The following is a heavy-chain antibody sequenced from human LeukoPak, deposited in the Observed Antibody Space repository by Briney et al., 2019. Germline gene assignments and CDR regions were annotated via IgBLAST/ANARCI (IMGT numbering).Heavy chain of an antibody. CDR2: IYYSGST. CDR3: AKSGGYGLIDY. CDR1: GGSISSYY. J-gene: IGHJ4*02. Sequence: PSETLSLTCTVSGGSISSYYWSWIRQPPGKGLEWIGNIYYSGSTNYNPSLQSRVTISIDTSKNQFSLRLNSVTAADTAMYYCAKSGGYGLIDYWGQGTLVTVSS. D-gene: IGHD1-26*01. V-gene: IGHV4-59*08.